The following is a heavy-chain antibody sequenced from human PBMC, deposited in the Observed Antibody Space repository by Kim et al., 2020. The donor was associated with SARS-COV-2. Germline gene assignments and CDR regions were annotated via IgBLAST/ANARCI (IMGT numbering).Heavy chain of an antibody. J-gene: IGHJ4*02. D-gene: IGHD2-2*02. V-gene: IGHV3-23*01. Sequence: AGSVKGRYTISKDNTKNPLHLQMNSLTAEDTAVYYCAKDGCDSSSCYINYWGQGTLVTVSS. CDR3: AKDGCDSSSCYINY.